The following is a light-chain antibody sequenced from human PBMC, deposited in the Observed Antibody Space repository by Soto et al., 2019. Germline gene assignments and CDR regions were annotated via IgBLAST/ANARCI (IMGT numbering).Light chain of an antibody. CDR3: QQYGSSPPIT. Sequence: IVVTQSPATLSFSAWERATLSCGSSQIVSRSYLAWYQQKPGLAPRLLIYDASSRATGIPDRFSGSGSGTDFTLTISRLEPEDFAVYYCQQYGSSPPITFGQGTRLEIK. J-gene: IGKJ5*01. V-gene: IGKV3D-20*01. CDR2: DAS. CDR1: QIVSRSY.